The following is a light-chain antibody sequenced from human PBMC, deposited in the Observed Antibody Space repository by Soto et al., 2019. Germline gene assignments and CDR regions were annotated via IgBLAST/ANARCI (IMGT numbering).Light chain of an antibody. J-gene: IGKJ5*01. Sequence: EIVLPQSPDTLSVSPGEGATLSCWASQSVTSNLAWYQQKRGQAPRLLIYAASTRATGVPARFSGSGSGTEFTLTISSLQSEDFAVYYCQQHNNWPPITFCQGTRLENK. CDR3: QQHNNWPPIT. V-gene: IGKV3D-15*01. CDR1: QSVTSN. CDR2: AAS.